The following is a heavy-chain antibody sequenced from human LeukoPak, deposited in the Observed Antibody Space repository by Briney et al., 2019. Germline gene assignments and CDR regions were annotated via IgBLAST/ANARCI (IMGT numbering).Heavy chain of an antibody. CDR3: ARAPITVAGSGLWY. CDR2: ISTSNGNT. J-gene: IGHJ4*02. D-gene: IGHD6-19*01. Sequence: ASVTVSCKASGYTFTSYGINWVRQAPGQGLEGMGWISTSNGNTKSAQKLQGRVTMTTDTSTSTAYMELRSLRSDDTAVYYCARAPITVAGSGLWYWGQGTPATVSS. V-gene: IGHV1-18*01. CDR1: GYTFTSYG.